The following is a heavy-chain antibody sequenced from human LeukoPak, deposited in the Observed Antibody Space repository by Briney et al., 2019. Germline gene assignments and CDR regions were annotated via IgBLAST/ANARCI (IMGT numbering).Heavy chain of an antibody. CDR3: ARVPLRDGYIPHDY. V-gene: IGHV4-34*01. Sequence: SETLSLTCAVYGGSFSGYYWSWIRQPPGKGLEWIGEINHSGSTNYNPSLKSRVTISVDTSKNQFSLKLSSVTAADTAVYYCARVPLRDGYIPHDYWGQGTLVTVSS. CDR2: INHSGST. J-gene: IGHJ4*02. CDR1: GGSFSGYY. D-gene: IGHD5-24*01.